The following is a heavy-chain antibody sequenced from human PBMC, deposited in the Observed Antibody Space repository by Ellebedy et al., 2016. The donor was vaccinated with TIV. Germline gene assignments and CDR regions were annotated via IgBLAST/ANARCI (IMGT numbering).Heavy chain of an antibody. CDR1: GFTFSNAW. J-gene: IGHJ4*02. V-gene: IGHV3-15*01. D-gene: IGHD5-18*01. CDR3: TTVYRYNYDSV. CDR2: IKSKTDGGAA. Sequence: GGSLRLSCAASGFTFSNAWMNWVPQAPGKGLEWVGRIKSKTDGGAADYAAPVKGRFTISRDDSKNTLYLQMNSLKPEDTAVYFCTTVYRYNYDSVWGQGTLVTVSS.